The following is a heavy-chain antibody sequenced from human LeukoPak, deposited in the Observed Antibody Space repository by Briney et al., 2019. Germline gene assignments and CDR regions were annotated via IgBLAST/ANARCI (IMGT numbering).Heavy chain of an antibody. D-gene: IGHD4-11*01. CDR3: ARHHFDDYNFDY. CDR1: GDSISSNNYY. Sequence: KPSETLSLTCTVSGDSISSNNYYWAWIRQSPEKGLEWIGSIYYRGSTYYNPSLKSRVIMSVDTSENHFSLKLSSVTAADTAVYYSARHHFDDYNFDYWGQGTLVTVSS. J-gene: IGHJ4*02. V-gene: IGHV4-39*01. CDR2: IYYRGST.